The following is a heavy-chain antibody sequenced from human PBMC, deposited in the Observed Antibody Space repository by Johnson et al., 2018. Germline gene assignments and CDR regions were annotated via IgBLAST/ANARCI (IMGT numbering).Heavy chain of an antibody. V-gene: IGHV3-30*18. Sequence: QVQLVQSGGGVVQPGRSLRLSCAASGFTFSSHGIHWVRQAPGKGLEGVAVVSYDGNNKHDGDAVKGRFTISRDNAKNTVYLQMNSLVPKDTATYYCGKDPHRLVLMTYPLLDAWGLGTAFIVSS. CDR1: GFTFSSHG. CDR3: GKDPHRLVLMTYPLLDA. D-gene: IGHD2-8*01. CDR2: VSYDGNNK. J-gene: IGHJ6*02.